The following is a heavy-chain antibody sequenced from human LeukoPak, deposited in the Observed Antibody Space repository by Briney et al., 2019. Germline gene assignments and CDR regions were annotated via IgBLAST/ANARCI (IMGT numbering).Heavy chain of an antibody. CDR3: ARDNYYDSSGYFY. CDR2: IIPILGIA. D-gene: IGHD3-22*01. V-gene: IGHV1-69*04. J-gene: IGHJ4*02. Sequence: ASVKVSCKASGGTFSSYAISWVRQAPGQGLEWMGRIIPILGIANYAQKFQGRVTITADKSTSTAYMELSSLRSEDTAVYYCARDNYYDSSGYFYWGQGTLLSVSS. CDR1: GGTFSSYA.